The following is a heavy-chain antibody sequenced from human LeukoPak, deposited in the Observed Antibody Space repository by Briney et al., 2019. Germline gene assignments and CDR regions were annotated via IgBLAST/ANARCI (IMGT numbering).Heavy chain of an antibody. D-gene: IGHD5-24*01. V-gene: IGHV3-48*01. Sequence: GGSLRLSCAASGFTFSSYSMNWVRQSPGKGLEWVSYISSSSSTIYYADSVKGRFTISRDNSKNTLYLQMNSLRAEDTAVYYCARDGYSGNLDYWGQGTLVTVSS. CDR2: ISSSSSTI. CDR1: GFTFSSYS. CDR3: ARDGYSGNLDY. J-gene: IGHJ4*02.